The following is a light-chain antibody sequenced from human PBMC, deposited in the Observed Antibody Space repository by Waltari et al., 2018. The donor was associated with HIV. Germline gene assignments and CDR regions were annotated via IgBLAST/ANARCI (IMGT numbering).Light chain of an antibody. CDR1: QSVSSSY. V-gene: IGKV3-20*01. Sequence: ESVLMQSPGTLSLSPGERATLSCRASQSVSSSYLAWYQQKPGQAPRLLIYDASIRATGIPDRFSGSGSGTDFTLTISRLEPEDFVVYYCQQYGSSSWTFGQGTKVEIK. CDR2: DAS. CDR3: QQYGSSSWT. J-gene: IGKJ1*01.